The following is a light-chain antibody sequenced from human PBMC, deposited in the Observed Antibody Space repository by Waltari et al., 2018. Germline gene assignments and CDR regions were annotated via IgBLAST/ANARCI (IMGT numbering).Light chain of an antibody. CDR3: QETNTFPIT. V-gene: IGKV1D-12*01. J-gene: IGKJ5*01. CDR2: DAS. CDR1: QDISNQ. Sequence: DIHLTQSPSSVSASVGDTVTITSRASQDISNQLTWYQQKPGKAPKFLIYDASTLESGVPSRFSGSGSGTDFTLTVRSLQPEDFATYYCQETNTFPITFGQGTRLEIK.